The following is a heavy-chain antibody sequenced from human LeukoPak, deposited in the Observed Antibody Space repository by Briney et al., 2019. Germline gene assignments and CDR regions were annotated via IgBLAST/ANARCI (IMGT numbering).Heavy chain of an antibody. D-gene: IGHD5-24*01. J-gene: IGHJ4*02. CDR1: GFTFSDYW. Sequence: PGGSLRLSCAASGFTFSDYWMHWVRQAPGKGLEYVSAISSNGGSTYYANSVKGRFTISRDNSKNTLYLQMGSLRAEDMAVYYCARSAGYNDFDYWGQGTLVTVSS. CDR2: ISSNGGST. V-gene: IGHV3-64*01. CDR3: ARSAGYNDFDY.